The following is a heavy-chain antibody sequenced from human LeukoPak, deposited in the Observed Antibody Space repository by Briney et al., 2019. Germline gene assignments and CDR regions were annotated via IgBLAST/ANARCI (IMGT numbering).Heavy chain of an antibody. CDR3: ARTQDCTNGVCYPSYFDY. V-gene: IGHV4-59*01. J-gene: IGHJ4*02. Sequence: SETLSLTCTVSGGSISSYYWSWIRQPPGKGLEWIGYIYYSGSTNYNPSLKSRVTISVDTSKNQFSLKLSSVTAADTAVYYCARTQDCTNGVCYPSYFDYWGQGTLVTVSS. CDR1: GGSISSYY. CDR2: IYYSGST. D-gene: IGHD2-8*01.